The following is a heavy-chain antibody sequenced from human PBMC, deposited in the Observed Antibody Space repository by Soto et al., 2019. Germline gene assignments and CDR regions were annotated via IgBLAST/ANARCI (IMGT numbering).Heavy chain of an antibody. D-gene: IGHD2-2*01. J-gene: IGHJ4*02. CDR3: AARYCSSTSCYYDY. Sequence: GGSLRLSCAASGFTFSSYAMSWVRQAPGKGLEWVSAISGSGGSTYYADSVKGRFTISRDNSKNTLYLQMNSLRAEDTAVYYCAARYCSSTSCYYDYWGQGTLVTVSS. V-gene: IGHV3-23*01. CDR1: GFTFSSYA. CDR2: ISGSGGST.